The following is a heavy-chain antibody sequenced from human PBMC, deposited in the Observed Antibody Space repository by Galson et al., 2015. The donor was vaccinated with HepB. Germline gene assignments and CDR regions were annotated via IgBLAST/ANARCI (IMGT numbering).Heavy chain of an antibody. J-gene: IGHJ5*02. CDR3: ASSYSSSWANWFDP. CDR2: IKQDGSEK. Sequence: LRLSCAASGFTFSSYWMSWVRQAPGKGLEWVANIKQDGSEKYYVDSVKGRFTISRDNAKNSLYLQMNSLRAEDTAVYYCASSYSSSWANWFDPWGQGTLVTVSS. CDR1: GFTFSSYW. D-gene: IGHD6-13*01. V-gene: IGHV3-7*03.